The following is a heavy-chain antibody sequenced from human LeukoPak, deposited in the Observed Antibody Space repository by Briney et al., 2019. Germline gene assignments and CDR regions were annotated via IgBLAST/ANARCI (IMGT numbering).Heavy chain of an antibody. Sequence: PRGSLRLSCVASNFXFRSYGIIWVRQTPGKGREWLSYISSGGGVTHYADSVKGRFSISRDNAKNSLYLHMTSLEDADTSFYYCARVGAGNWESVWDYWGQGTRVTVSS. CDR2: ISSGGGVT. V-gene: IGHV3-48*02. D-gene: IGHD1-26*01. J-gene: IGHJ4*02. CDR3: ARVGAGNWESVWDY. CDR1: NFXFRSYG.